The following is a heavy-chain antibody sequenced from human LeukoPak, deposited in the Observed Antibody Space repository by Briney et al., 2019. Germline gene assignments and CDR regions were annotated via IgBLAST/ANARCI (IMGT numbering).Heavy chain of an antibody. V-gene: IGHV3-23*01. D-gene: IGHD3-22*01. J-gene: IGHJ4*02. CDR2: ISGSGGTT. CDR3: ARGKYYYDSSGYYPHFDY. CDR1: GFTLSSYG. Sequence: GGSLRLSCAASGFTLSSYGMSWVRQAPGKGLEWVSAISGSGGTTYYPGSVKGRFTISRENAKNSLYLQMNSLRAGDTAVYYCARGKYYYDSSGYYPHFDYWGQGTLVTVSS.